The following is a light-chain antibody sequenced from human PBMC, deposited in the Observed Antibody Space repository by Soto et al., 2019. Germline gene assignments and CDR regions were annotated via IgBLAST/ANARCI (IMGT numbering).Light chain of an antibody. CDR2: AAS. CDR1: ETISSF. V-gene: IGKV1-39*01. CDR3: QKSSNIPRT. Sequence: DIQMTQSPSSLSASVGDRVTISCRASETISSFLNWYQQKPGKAPKLLIYAASRLQSGVPSRFSGSGSGTDFTLTISSLQPEDFATYYCQKSSNIPRTFGQGTKVDIK. J-gene: IGKJ1*01.